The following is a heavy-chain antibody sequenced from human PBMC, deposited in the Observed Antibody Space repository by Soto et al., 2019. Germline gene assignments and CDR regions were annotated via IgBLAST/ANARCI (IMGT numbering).Heavy chain of an antibody. Sequence: QVQLQESGPGLVKPSETLSLTCTVSGGSISRYFWSWIRQSPGRGLEWIGYIYYTGSTTYNPSLQSRVTISVDTPQNQFSPSLRSVTAADSAIYFCAKVTGAGSLPWLDPWGQGALVTVSS. J-gene: IGHJ5*02. CDR3: AKVTGAGSLPWLDP. V-gene: IGHV4-59*03. D-gene: IGHD1-20*01. CDR2: IYYTGST. CDR1: GGSISRYF.